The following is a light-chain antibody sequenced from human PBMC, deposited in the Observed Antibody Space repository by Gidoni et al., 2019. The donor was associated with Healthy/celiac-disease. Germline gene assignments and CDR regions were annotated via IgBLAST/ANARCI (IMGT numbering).Light chain of an antibody. CDR2: KAS. Sequence: DIQLTQSPSTLSASVGDRVTITCRASQSISSWLAWYQQKPGKAPKLLIYKASSLESGVPSRFSGSGSGTEFTLTISRLHPDDFVTYYCQQYNSYPITFGQGTRLEIK. J-gene: IGKJ5*01. CDR1: QSISSW. V-gene: IGKV1-5*03. CDR3: QQYNSYPIT.